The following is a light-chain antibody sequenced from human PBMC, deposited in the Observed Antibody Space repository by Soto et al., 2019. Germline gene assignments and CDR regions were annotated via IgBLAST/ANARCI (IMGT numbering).Light chain of an antibody. J-gene: IGLJ1*01. V-gene: IGLV1-40*01. CDR1: NSNIGADYD. CDR3: HSYDSSLNGDV. CDR2: GYI. Sequence: QSVLTQPPSVSGAPGQRVTISCTGSNSNIGADYDVHWYQHLPGTAPKLLIYGYINRPSGVPDRFSGSKSGTSASLAITGLQAEDEGDYYCHSYDSSLNGDVFGTGTKLTVL.